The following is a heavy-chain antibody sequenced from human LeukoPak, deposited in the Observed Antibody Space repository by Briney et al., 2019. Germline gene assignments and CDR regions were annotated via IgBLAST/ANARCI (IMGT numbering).Heavy chain of an antibody. D-gene: IGHD4-17*01. J-gene: IGHJ3*02. V-gene: IGHV3-30*03. CDR1: GFTFSSYG. CDR3: ARDPGTIQKPGAFDI. CDR2: ISYDGSNK. Sequence: GGSLRLSCAASGFTFSSYGMHWVRQAPGKGLEWVAVISYDGSNKYYADSVKGRFTISRDNSKNTLYLQMNSLRAEDTAVYYCARDPGTIQKPGAFDIWGQGTMVTVSS.